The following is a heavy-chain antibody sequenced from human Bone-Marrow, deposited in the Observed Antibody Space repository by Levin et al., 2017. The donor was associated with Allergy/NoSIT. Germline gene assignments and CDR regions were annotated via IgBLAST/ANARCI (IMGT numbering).Heavy chain of an antibody. Sequence: NPSETLSLTCSVSGDSMIIHYWAWIRQPAGKGLEWLGRVYISGTTTLNRSLQSRLSMPVDRSKNQFSLNLSSVTAADTAVYFCVRVNDKGYFDLWGQGIPVTVSS. CDR3: VRVNDKGYFDL. V-gene: IGHV4-4*07. CDR1: GDSMIIHY. CDR2: VYISGTT. J-gene: IGHJ4*02. D-gene: IGHD1-1*01.